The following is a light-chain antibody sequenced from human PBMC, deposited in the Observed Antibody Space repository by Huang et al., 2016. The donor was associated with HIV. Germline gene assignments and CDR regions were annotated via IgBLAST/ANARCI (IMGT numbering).Light chain of an antibody. CDR1: QSVSRH. J-gene: IGKJ2*01. V-gene: IGKV3-11*01. CDR3: QQRDNWPPMYT. CDR2: GAS. Sequence: EIVLTQSPDTLSLSPGERATLSCRASQSVSRHLAWYQHKPGQSPRLLIYGASNRAAGIPAGFSGSGSGTDVALSISSLEPEDFAVYYCQQRDNWPPMYTFGQGTKLEIK.